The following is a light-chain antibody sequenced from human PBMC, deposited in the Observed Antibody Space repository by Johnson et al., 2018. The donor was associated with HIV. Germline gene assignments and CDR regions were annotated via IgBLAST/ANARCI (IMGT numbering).Light chain of an antibody. CDR1: SSNIENYF. V-gene: IGLV1-51*02. Sequence: QSVLTQPPSVSAAPGQRVNISCSGNSSNIENYFVSWYQQLPGAAPRLVIYEDNKRPSGIPDRFSGSKSGTSATLGITGLQTADEADYYCGTWDISLSVGYVFGTGTKVTVL. J-gene: IGLJ1*01. CDR2: EDN. CDR3: GTWDISLSVGYV.